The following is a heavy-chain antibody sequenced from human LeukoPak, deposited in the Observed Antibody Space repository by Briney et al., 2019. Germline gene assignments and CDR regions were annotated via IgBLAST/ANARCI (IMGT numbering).Heavy chain of an antibody. CDR2: INWNSGSK. D-gene: IGHD2-8*01. CDR3: AKGLGGASLMVFALDM. CDR1: GFTFNDYA. Sequence: GGSLRLSCAASGFTFNDYAMNWVRQVPGKGLEWVSGINWNSGSKLYADSVRGRFTISRDNAKNSLYLQMNSLRAEDMAFYYCAKGLGGASLMVFALDMWGQGTMVSV. V-gene: IGHV3-9*03. J-gene: IGHJ3*02.